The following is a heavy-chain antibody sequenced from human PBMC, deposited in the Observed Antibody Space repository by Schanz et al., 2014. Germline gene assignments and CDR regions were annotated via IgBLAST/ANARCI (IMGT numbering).Heavy chain of an antibody. Sequence: QVQLVQSGADVKKPGSSVRVSCKASGGTFSRLTFSWVRQAPGQGLEWMGRVIPILGATHYAQKFQGRVTITADKSTTPVYMELNSLNADDTAVYYCATLDYADSVSWGQGTLVTVSS. D-gene: IGHD4-17*01. V-gene: IGHV1-69*08. CDR2: VIPILGAT. CDR1: GGTFSRLT. CDR3: ATLDYADSVS. J-gene: IGHJ5*02.